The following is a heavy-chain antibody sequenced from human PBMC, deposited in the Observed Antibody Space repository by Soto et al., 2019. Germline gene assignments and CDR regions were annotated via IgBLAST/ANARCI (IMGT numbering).Heavy chain of an antibody. V-gene: IGHV3-30-3*01. J-gene: IGHJ6*02. D-gene: IGHD2-2*01. CDR3: ARVGPPRRYCSSTRCSDKMNYYYGMDD. CDR2: ISSDGSNK. CDR1: GFTFSSYA. Sequence: GGSLRLSCAASGFTFSSYAMHWVRQAPGKGLEWVAVISSDGSNKYYADSVKGRFTISRDNAKNSLYLQMNSLRAEDTAVYYCARVGPPRRYCSSTRCSDKMNYYYGMDDWGQGTTVTVSS.